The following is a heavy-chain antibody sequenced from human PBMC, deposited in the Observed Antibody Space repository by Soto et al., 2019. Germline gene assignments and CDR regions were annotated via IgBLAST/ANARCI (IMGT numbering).Heavy chain of an antibody. D-gene: IGHD3-22*01. CDR1: GFTFSSYA. Sequence: GGSLRLSCATSGFTFSSYAVSWVRQAPGKGLEWVSAISGSGGSTYYADSVKGRFTISRDNSKNTLYLQMNSLRAEDTAVYYCAKGPTYYYDSSGYNDYWGQGTLVTVSS. V-gene: IGHV3-23*01. J-gene: IGHJ4*02. CDR2: ISGSGGST. CDR3: AKGPTYYYDSSGYNDY.